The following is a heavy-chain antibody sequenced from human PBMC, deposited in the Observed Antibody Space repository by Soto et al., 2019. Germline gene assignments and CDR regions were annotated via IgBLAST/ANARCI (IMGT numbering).Heavy chain of an antibody. V-gene: IGHV1-18*01. J-gene: IGHJ6*02. D-gene: IGHD3-22*01. CDR3: ARGGYYDSSGSRNYHYYGMNV. CDR2: IRPYDGNT. CDR1: GYTFSSYG. Sequence: QVQLVQSGGEVKKPGASVKVSCKASGYTFSSYGINWVRQAPGQGLEWLGWIRPYDGNTKYAQILQGRVSMTTDTSTKTAYMEVRSLRSDDTAVYYCARGGYYDSSGSRNYHYYGMNVWGQGTTVTVSS.